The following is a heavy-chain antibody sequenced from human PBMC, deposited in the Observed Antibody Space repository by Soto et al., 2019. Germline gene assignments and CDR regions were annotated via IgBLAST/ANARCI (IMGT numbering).Heavy chain of an antibody. J-gene: IGHJ4*02. CDR1: GYAFTTYG. Sequence: QVHLVQSGAEVKKPGASVKVSCKGSGYAFTTYGIPWVRQAPGQGLEWMGWISAHNGNTNYAQKLQGRVTVTRDTSTSTAYMELRSLRSDDTAVYYCARGRYGDYWGQGAPVTVSS. D-gene: IGHD1-1*01. CDR2: ISAHNGNT. CDR3: ARGRYGDY. V-gene: IGHV1-18*01.